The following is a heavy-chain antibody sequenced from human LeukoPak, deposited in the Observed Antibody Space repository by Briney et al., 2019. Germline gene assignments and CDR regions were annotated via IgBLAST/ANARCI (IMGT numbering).Heavy chain of an antibody. Sequence: SQTLSLTCDISGDSVSSNSVAWNWIRQSPSRGLEWLGRTYYRSKWYNDYAVSVKSRITINPDTSKNQFSLQLSSVTAADTAVYYCAREGSVGLPRFLRYGMDVWGQGTTVTVSS. D-gene: IGHD2-2*01. J-gene: IGHJ6*02. CDR3: AREGSVGLPRFLRYGMDV. CDR1: GDSVSSNSVA. CDR2: TYYRSKWYN. V-gene: IGHV6-1*01.